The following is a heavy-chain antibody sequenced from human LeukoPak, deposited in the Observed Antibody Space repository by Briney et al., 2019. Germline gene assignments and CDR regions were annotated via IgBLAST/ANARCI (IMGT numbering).Heavy chain of an antibody. D-gene: IGHD2-2*01. CDR2: ISGSGSII. CDR1: GFTFSTFA. V-gene: IGHV3-48*04. J-gene: IGHJ6*03. Sequence: GGSLRLSCAASGFTFSTFAMIWVRQAPGKGLEWVSYISGSGSIIYYTDSVKGRFTISRDNAKNSLYLQMNSLRAEDTAVYYCARTPFNIVVVPAAIEVQSNFYMDVWGKGTTVTISS. CDR3: ARTPFNIVVVPAAIEVQSNFYMDV.